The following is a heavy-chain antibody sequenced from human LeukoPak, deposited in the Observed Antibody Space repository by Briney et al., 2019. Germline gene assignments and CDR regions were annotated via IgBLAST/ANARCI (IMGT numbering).Heavy chain of an antibody. CDR3: ARKTEGAAFDI. V-gene: IGHV4-59*01. D-gene: IGHD1-14*01. CDR2: IYYSGST. J-gene: IGHJ3*02. Sequence: SETLSLTCTVSGGSISSYYWSWIRQPPGKGLEWIGYIYYSGSTNYNPSLKSRVTISVDTSKNQFSLKLSSVTAAGTAVYYCARKTEGAAFDIWGQGTMVTVSS. CDR1: GGSISSYY.